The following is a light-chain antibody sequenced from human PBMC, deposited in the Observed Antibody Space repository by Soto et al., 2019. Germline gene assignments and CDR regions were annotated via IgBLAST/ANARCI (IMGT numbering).Light chain of an antibody. J-gene: IGKJ2*01. CDR3: QQRSNWPPMYT. CDR2: DAS. V-gene: IGKV3-11*01. CDR1: QTVFTY. Sequence: EVVLTQSPATLSLSPGERATLSCRASQTVFTYLAWYQQKPGQAPRLLIYDASKRATGIPARFSGTGSGTDFTLTISSLEPGDFAVYYCQQRSNWPPMYTFGQGTKLEIK.